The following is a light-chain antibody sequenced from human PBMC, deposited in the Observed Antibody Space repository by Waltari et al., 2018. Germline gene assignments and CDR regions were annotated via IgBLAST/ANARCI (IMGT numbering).Light chain of an antibody. V-gene: IGKV1-NL1*01. CDR2: AAS. CDR1: QGIKNF. J-gene: IGKJ2*01. Sequence: CRASQGIKNFLAWYQQKPGKAPKLLLYAASRLESGVPSRFSGSGSGTDYTLTISSLQPEDVATYYCQQYYSTPPYTFSQGTKLEI. CDR3: QQYYSTPPYT.